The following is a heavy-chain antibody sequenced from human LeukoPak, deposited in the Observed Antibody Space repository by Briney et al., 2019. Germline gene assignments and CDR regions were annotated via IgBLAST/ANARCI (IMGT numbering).Heavy chain of an antibody. CDR1: GYSISSGYY. J-gene: IGHJ6*03. CDR2: IYHSGST. D-gene: IGHD3-3*01. CDR3: ARERDFWSGYPIYYMDV. Sequence: SETLSLTCAVSGYSISSGYYWGGIRQPPGKGREGMGRIYHSGSTYYNRSLKRGVTISVDNAKKQFSLTLSSVTSADTAVYYCARERDFWSGYPIYYMDVWGKGTPVTVSS. V-gene: IGHV4-38-2*02.